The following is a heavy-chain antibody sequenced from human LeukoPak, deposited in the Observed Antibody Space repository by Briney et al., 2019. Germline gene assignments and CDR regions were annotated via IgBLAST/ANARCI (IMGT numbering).Heavy chain of an antibody. V-gene: IGHV3-30*18. D-gene: IGHD1-20*01. CDR1: GFTFDDYG. Sequence: GRSLRLSCAASGFTFDDYGMTWVRQAPGKGLEWVAVISYDGSNKYYADSVKGRFTISRDNSKNTLYLQMNSLRAEDTAVYYCAKKYNFADWGQGTLVTVSS. CDR3: AKKYNFAD. CDR2: ISYDGSNK. J-gene: IGHJ4*02.